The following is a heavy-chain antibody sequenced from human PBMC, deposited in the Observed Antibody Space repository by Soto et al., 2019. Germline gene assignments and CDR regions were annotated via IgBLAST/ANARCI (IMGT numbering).Heavy chain of an antibody. CDR2: IYYSGST. V-gene: IGHV4-61*01. CDR1: GGSFSSGSYY. J-gene: IGHJ5*02. Sequence: ETLSLTCTVSGGSFSSGSYYWSWSRQPPGKGLEWIGYIYYSGSTNYNPSLKSRVTISVDTSKNQFSLKLSSVTAADTAVYYCARGFWGYYDSSGYPNWFDPWGQGTLVTVSS. D-gene: IGHD3-22*01. CDR3: ARGFWGYYDSSGYPNWFDP.